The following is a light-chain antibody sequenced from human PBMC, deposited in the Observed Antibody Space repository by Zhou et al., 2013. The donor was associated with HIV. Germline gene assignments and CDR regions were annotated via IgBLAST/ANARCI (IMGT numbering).Light chain of an antibody. V-gene: IGKV1D-12*01. J-gene: IGKJ2*01. CDR1: HYISTY. Sequence: IQMTQSPSSFSASTGDTVSITCRASHYISTYLAWYQQKPGKAPELLIYGASSLQTGVPSRFSGSGSGTDFTLTINRLHPEDFATYYCQQANRFPQTFGQGTKVEIK. CDR3: QQANRFPQT. CDR2: GAS.